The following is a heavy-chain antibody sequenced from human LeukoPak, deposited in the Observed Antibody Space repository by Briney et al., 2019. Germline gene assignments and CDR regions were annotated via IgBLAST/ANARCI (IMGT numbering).Heavy chain of an antibody. CDR2: ISAYNGNT. CDR1: GYTFTSYG. Sequence: RASVKVSSNASGYTFTSYGISWVRQAPGQGLEWMGWISAYNGNTNYAQKLQGRVTMTTDTSTSTAYMELRSLRSDDTAVYYCATDRRADDILTGYYTPPSGYRGQGTLVTVSS. CDR3: ATDRRADDILTGYYTPPSGY. D-gene: IGHD3-9*01. J-gene: IGHJ4*02. V-gene: IGHV1-18*01.